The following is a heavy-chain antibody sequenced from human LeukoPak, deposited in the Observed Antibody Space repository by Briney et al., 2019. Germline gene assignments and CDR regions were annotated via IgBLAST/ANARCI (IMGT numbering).Heavy chain of an antibody. D-gene: IGHD3-22*01. Sequence: GGSLRLSCAASGFTFDDYAMHWVRQAPGKGLEWVSGISWNSGSIGYADSVKGRFTISRDNAKNSLYLQMNSLRAEDMALYYCAKALHYYDSSGPDLWGQGTLVTVSS. V-gene: IGHV3-9*03. CDR1: GFTFDDYA. CDR3: AKALHYYDSSGPDL. J-gene: IGHJ4*02. CDR2: ISWNSGSI.